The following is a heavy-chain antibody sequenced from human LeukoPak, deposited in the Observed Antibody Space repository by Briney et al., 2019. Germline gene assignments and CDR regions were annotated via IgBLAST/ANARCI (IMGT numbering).Heavy chain of an antibody. D-gene: IGHD3-22*01. V-gene: IGHV4-59*08. CDR3: ARQDYYDSSADY. J-gene: IGHJ4*02. Sequence: PSETLSLTCAVYGGSFSGYYWSWIRQPPGKGLEWIGYVYYSGSTNYNPSLKSRVTISVDTSKNQFSLKLSSVTAADTAVYYCARQDYYDSSADYWGQGTLVTVSS. CDR2: VYYSGST. CDR1: GGSFSGYY.